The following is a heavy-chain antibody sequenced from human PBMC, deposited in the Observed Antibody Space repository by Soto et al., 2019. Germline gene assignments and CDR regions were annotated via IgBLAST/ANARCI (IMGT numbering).Heavy chain of an antibody. CDR1: AYPYTDKY. CDR3: AREYSSSWFDY. Sequence: DSVKXSCKTSAYPYTDKYIHWVRQAPGQGLEWMGWMNPNSGATKFAQKFQDWVTMTRDTSISTAYMELRSLRSDDTAVYYCAREYSSSWFDYWGQGTLVTVSS. D-gene: IGHD6-13*01. J-gene: IGHJ4*02. V-gene: IGHV1-2*04. CDR2: MNPNSGAT.